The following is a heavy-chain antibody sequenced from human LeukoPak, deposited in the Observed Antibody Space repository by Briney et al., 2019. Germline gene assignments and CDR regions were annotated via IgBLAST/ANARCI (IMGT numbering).Heavy chain of an antibody. CDR1: GFTFRSYW. D-gene: IGHD2-15*01. CDR3: AREACSGGRCYPAWYFDL. J-gene: IGHJ2*01. V-gene: IGHV3-74*01. CDR2: VNSDGSSR. Sequence: PGGSLRLSCAASGFTFRSYWMHWVRQDLGKGLVWVARVNSDGSSRSYADSVRGRYTISRDNAKNTLYLQMSGLRAEDTAVYYCAREACSGGRCYPAWYFDLWGRGTLVTVSS.